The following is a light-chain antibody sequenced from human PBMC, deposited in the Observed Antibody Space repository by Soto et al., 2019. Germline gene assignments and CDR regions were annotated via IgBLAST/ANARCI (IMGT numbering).Light chain of an antibody. CDR2: WAS. V-gene: IGKV4-1*01. CDR3: QQYYNTPYT. CDR1: QSVLYSSNNKNY. J-gene: IGKJ2*01. Sequence: IVMTQSPDLAVSLGERATVNCKSSQSVLYSSNNKNYLAWYQQKPGQPPKLLIYWASTRESGVPDRFSGSGSGTDFPLTISSLQAEDGAVYYCQQYYNTPYTFGQGTKLEIK.